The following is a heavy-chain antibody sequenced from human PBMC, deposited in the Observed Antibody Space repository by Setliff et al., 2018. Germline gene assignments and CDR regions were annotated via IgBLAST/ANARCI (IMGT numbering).Heavy chain of an antibody. CDR3: ARSYSNSLEY. CDR1: GGSFSGYY. V-gene: IGHV4-34*01. D-gene: IGHD4-4*01. J-gene: IGHJ4*02. CDR2: INHSGST. Sequence: PSETLSLTCAVYGGSFSGYYWSWIRQPPGKGLEWIGEINHSGSTNYNPSLKSRVTISVDTSKNQFSLKLSSVTAADTAVYYCARSYSNSLEYWGQGTLVTVSS.